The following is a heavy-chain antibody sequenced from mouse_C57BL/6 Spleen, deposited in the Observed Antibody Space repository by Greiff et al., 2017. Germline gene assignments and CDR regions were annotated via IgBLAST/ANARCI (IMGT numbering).Heavy chain of an antibody. V-gene: IGHV6-3*01. Sequence: VKLVESGGGLVQPGGSMKLSCVASGFTFSNYWMNWVRQSPEKGLEWVAQIRLKSDNYATHYAETVKGRFTISRDDSKSSVYLQMNNLRAEDTGIYYCPGGYGSSYWFAYWGQGTLVTVAA. CDR3: PGGYGSSYWFAY. CDR1: GFTFSNYW. CDR2: IRLKSDNYAT. J-gene: IGHJ3*01. D-gene: IGHD1-1*01.